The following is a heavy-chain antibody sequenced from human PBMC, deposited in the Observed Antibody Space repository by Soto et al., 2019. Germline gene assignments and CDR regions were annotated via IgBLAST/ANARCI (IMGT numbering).Heavy chain of an antibody. D-gene: IGHD4-17*01. CDR2: INPNSGGT. Sequence: ASVKVSCKASGYTFTGYYMHWVRQAPGQGLEWMGWINPNSGGTDYAQKFQGWVTMTRDTSISTAYMELSRLRSDDTAVYYCAREGRGDYGDYTGYYYGMDVWGQGTTVTV. CDR3: AREGRGDYGDYTGYYYGMDV. J-gene: IGHJ6*02. V-gene: IGHV1-2*04. CDR1: GYTFTGYY.